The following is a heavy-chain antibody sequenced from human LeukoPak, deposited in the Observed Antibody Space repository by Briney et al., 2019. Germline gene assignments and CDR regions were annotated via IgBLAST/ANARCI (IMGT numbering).Heavy chain of an antibody. Sequence: GGSLRLSCAASGFTVSNNYMSWVRQAPGKGLEWVSVIYSGGSAYYADSVKGRFTISRDNSKNTLYLQMNSLRAEDTAVYYCAKDRTTVTTWDHYYGMDVWGQGTTVTVSS. J-gene: IGHJ6*02. CDR2: IYSGGSA. V-gene: IGHV3-66*01. CDR1: GFTVSNNY. CDR3: AKDRTTVTTWDHYYGMDV. D-gene: IGHD4-17*01.